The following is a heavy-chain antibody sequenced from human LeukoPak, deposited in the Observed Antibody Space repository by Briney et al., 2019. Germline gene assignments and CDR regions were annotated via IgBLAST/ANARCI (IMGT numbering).Heavy chain of an antibody. CDR1: GGSFSGYY. J-gene: IGHJ6*03. CDR2: INHSGST. V-gene: IGHV4-34*01. Sequence: SETLSLTRAVYGGSFSGYYWSWIRQPPGKGLEWIGEINHSGSTNYNPSLKSRVTISVDTSKNQFSLKLSSVTAADTAVYYCARLLVVRHYYYYYMDVWGKGTTVTVSS. D-gene: IGHD2-15*01. CDR3: ARLLVVRHYYYYYMDV.